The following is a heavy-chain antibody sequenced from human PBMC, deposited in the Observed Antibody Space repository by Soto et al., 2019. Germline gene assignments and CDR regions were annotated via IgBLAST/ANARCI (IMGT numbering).Heavy chain of an antibody. V-gene: IGHV3-30*18. J-gene: IGHJ4*02. CDR3: VKYCRPMRVESHFDH. CDR1: GFTFSSYG. Sequence: PGGSLRLSCAASGFTFSSYGMHWVRQAPGKGLEWVSVISYDGSNKYYADSVKGRFTISRDNSKNTLYLQMSSLRVEDTAVYYFVKYCRPMRVESHFDHWGQGTLGSVSS. CDR2: ISYDGSNK. D-gene: IGHD3-22*01.